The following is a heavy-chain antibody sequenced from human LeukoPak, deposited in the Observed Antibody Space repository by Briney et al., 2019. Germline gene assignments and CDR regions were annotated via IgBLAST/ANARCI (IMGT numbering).Heavy chain of an antibody. CDR2: ISSSSSYI. Sequence: GGSLRLSCAASGFTFSSYSMNWVRQAPGKGLEWVSSISSSSSYIYYADSVKGRFTISRDNAKNSLYLQMNSLRAEDTAVYYCARAYHTAMVNSPFDYWGQGTLVTVSS. CDR1: GFTFSSYS. V-gene: IGHV3-21*04. J-gene: IGHJ4*02. D-gene: IGHD5-18*01. CDR3: ARAYHTAMVNSPFDY.